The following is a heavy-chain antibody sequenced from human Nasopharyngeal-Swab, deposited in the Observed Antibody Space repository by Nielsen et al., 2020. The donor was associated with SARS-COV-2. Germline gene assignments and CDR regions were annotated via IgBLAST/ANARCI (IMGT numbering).Heavy chain of an antibody. J-gene: IGHJ5*02. D-gene: IGHD3-3*01. V-gene: IGHV4-39*07. Sequence: SETLSLTCTVSGGSISSSSYYWGWIRQPPGKGLEWIGSIYYSGSTYYNPSLKSRVTISVDTSKNQFSLKLSSVTAADTAVYYCARGPGRITIFGVVIDSRGWFDPWGQGTLVTVSS. CDR1: GGSISSSSYY. CDR2: IYYSGST. CDR3: ARGPGRITIFGVVIDSRGWFDP.